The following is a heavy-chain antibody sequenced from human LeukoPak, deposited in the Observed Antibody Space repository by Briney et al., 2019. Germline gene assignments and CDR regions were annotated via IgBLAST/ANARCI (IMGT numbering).Heavy chain of an antibody. D-gene: IGHD3-16*01. CDR3: AWGADYYFDH. CDR1: GFNFSRYW. V-gene: IGHV3-74*01. Sequence: PGGSLRLSCEASGFNFSRYWMHWVRQAPGKGLVWVSRVNADGSSTRYADSVKGRFTISRDNAKNTLYLQMNSLTAEDTAVYYCAWGADYYFDHWGQGTLVTASS. CDR2: VNADGSST. J-gene: IGHJ4*02.